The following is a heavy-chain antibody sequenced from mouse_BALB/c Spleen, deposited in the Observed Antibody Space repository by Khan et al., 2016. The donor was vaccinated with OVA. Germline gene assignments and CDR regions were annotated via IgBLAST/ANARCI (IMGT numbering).Heavy chain of an antibody. Sequence: VQLKQSGPELVKPGASVKVSCKASGYSFTDYNMYWVKQSPGKSLEWIGYIDPYNGGTSYNQKFKGKATLTVDKSSSTAFMHLNSLTSEDSAVYYCARMGEYGNVYWYFDDWGAGTTVTVSS. V-gene: IGHV1S135*01. D-gene: IGHD2-10*02. CDR1: GYSFTDYN. CDR2: IDPYNGGT. J-gene: IGHJ1*01. CDR3: ARMGEYGNVYWYFDD.